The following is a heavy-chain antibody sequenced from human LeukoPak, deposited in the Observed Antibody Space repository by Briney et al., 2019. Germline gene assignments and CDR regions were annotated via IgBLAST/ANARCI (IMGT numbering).Heavy chain of an antibody. CDR2: IYYSGST. J-gene: IGHJ4*02. CDR1: GGSISSYY. D-gene: IGHD1-26*01. Sequence: SETLSLTCTVSGGSISSYYWSWIRQPPGKGLEWTGYIYYSGSTNYNTSLTSRVTISVDTSKKQFSLKLSSVPAADTAVYYCARTYPNSGSVDYWGQGTLVTVSS. CDR3: ARTYPNSGSVDY. V-gene: IGHV4-59*12.